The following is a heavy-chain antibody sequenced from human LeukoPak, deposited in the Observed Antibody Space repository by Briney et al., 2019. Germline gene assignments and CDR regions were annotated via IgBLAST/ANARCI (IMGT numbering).Heavy chain of an antibody. CDR3: ARDRYFDWLEFDY. Sequence: PSETLSLTCAVYGGSFSGYYWNWIRQPPGKGLEWIGEINHSGSTNYNPSLKSRVTISVDTSKNQFSLKLSSVTAADTAVYYCARDRYFDWLEFDYWGQGTLVTVSS. J-gene: IGHJ4*02. V-gene: IGHV4-34*01. D-gene: IGHD3-9*01. CDR1: GGSFSGYY. CDR2: INHSGST.